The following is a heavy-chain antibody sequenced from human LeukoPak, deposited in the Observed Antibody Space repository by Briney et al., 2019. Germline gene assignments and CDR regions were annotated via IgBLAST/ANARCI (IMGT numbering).Heavy chain of an antibody. Sequence: RSSETLSLTCTVSGGSISSYYWSWIRQPPGKGLEWIGYIYTSGSTNYNPSLKSRVTISVDTSKNQFSLKLSSVTAADTAVYYCARQGVSVAHLASWGQGTLVTVSS. CDR1: GGSISSYY. CDR2: IYTSGST. V-gene: IGHV4-4*09. CDR3: ARQGVSVAHLAS. D-gene: IGHD3-16*02. J-gene: IGHJ4*02.